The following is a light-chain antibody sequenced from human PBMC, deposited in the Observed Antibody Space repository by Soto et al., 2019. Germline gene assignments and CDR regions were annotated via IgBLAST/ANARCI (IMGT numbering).Light chain of an antibody. V-gene: IGKV1-5*01. J-gene: IGKJ4*01. CDR1: RFISSW. CDR3: QQYNSFSLT. Sequence: DIRMTQSPSTLSASVGDRVTISCRASRFISSWLAWYQQKPGQAPNLLIFDASRLESGVPPRFSGGGSGTEFTLTVTILQPDDGATYYCQQYNSFSLTFGGGTKVEIK. CDR2: DAS.